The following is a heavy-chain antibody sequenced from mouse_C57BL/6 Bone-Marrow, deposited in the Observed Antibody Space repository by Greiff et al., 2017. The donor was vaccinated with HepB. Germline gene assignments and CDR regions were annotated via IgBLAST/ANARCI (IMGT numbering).Heavy chain of an antibody. CDR3: ARYYGNPGFAY. D-gene: IGHD2-1*01. Sequence: EVQLQESGPELVKPGASVKISCKASGYSFTGYYMNWVKQSPEKSLEWIGEINPSTGGTTYNQKFKAKATLTVDKSSSTAYMQLKSLTSEDSAVYYCARYYGNPGFAYWGQGTLVTVSA. CDR2: INPSTGGT. CDR1: GYSFTGYY. J-gene: IGHJ3*01. V-gene: IGHV1-42*01.